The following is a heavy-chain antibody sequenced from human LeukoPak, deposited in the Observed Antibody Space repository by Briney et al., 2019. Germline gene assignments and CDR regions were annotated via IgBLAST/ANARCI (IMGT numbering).Heavy chain of an antibody. Sequence: SQTLSLTCTVSGGSISSGSYYWSWIRQPAGKGLEWIGRIYTSGSTNYNPSLESRVTISVDTSKNQFSLKPSSVTAADTAVYYCARDGMTTVPFDIWGQGTMVTVSS. CDR3: ARDGMTTVPFDI. J-gene: IGHJ3*02. D-gene: IGHD4-17*01. V-gene: IGHV4-61*02. CDR2: IYTSGST. CDR1: GGSISSGSYY.